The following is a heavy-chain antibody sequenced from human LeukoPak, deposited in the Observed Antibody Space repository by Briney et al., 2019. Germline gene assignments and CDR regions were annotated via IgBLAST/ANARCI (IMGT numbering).Heavy chain of an antibody. CDR1: GFTFNSYS. D-gene: IGHD6-19*01. CDR3: AKGGSSGWNYFDY. Sequence: TGGSLRLSCAASGFTFNSYSMNWVRQAPGKGLEWVSSISGSNSYIYYADSMKGRFTISRDNSKNTLYLQMNSLRAEDTAVYYCAKGGSSGWNYFDYRGQGTLVTVSS. CDR2: ISGSNSYI. J-gene: IGHJ4*02. V-gene: IGHV3-21*01.